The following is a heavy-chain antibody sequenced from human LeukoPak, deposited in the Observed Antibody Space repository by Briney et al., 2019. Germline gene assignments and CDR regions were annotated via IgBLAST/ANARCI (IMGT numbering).Heavy chain of an antibody. J-gene: IGHJ4*02. V-gene: IGHV1-2*02. CDR2: INPNSGGT. D-gene: IGHD3-22*01. CDR3: ARAENMIVIPLFDY. Sequence: ASVKVSCKASGYTFTGYYMHWVRQAPGQGLEWMGWINPNSGGTNYAQKFQGRVTMTRDTSISTAYMELSRLRSDDTAVYYCARAENMIVIPLFDYWGQGTLVTVSS. CDR1: GYTFTGYY.